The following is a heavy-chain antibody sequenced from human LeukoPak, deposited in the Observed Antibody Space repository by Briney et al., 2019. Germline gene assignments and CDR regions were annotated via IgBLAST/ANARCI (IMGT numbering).Heavy chain of an antibody. CDR3: ARDPPRRMIVVVTANDAFDI. D-gene: IGHD3-22*01. CDR1: GGIFSSYA. V-gene: IGHV1-69*13. J-gene: IGHJ3*02. CDR2: IIPIFGTV. Sequence: GASVKVSCKASGGIFSSYAISWVRQAPGQGLEWMGGIIPIFGTVNYAQKFQGRVTITADESTSTAYMELSSLRSEDTAVYYCARDPPRRMIVVVTANDAFDIWGQGTMVTVSS.